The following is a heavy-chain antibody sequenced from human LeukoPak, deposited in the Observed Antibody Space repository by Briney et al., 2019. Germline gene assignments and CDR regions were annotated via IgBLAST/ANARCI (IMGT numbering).Heavy chain of an antibody. CDR2: ISSSGSTI. CDR1: GFTFSSYE. D-gene: IGHD2-15*01. CDR3: ARDTGNVVVVAAGAFDI. V-gene: IGHV3-48*03. Sequence: GGALRLSCAASGFTFSSYEMNWVRQAPGKGLEWVSYISSSGSTIYYAHSVKSGFTISTDTTKNSLYIQMNSLRAEDTAVYYCARDTGNVVVVAAGAFDIWGQGTMVTVSS. J-gene: IGHJ3*02.